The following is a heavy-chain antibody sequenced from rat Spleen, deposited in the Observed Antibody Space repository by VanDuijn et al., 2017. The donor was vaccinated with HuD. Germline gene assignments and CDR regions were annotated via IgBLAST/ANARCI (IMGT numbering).Heavy chain of an antibody. V-gene: IGHV5-7*01. CDR2: INPDGSRN. CDR1: GFTFSSSP. D-gene: IGHD1-10*01. J-gene: IGHJ3*01. CDR3: ARHGIYNNYGWFAY. Sequence: EVQLMESGGGSVQPGRSLKLSCAASGFTFSSSPMAWVRQAPGKGLEWVSSINPDGSRNYYRDSVKGRFTISRDTAKNTLYLQMDSLRSEDTATYYCARHGIYNNYGWFAYWGQGTLVTVSS.